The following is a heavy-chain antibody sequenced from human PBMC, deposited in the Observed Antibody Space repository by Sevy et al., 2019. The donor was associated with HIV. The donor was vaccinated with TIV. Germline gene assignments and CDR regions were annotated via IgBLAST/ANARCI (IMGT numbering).Heavy chain of an antibody. D-gene: IGHD3-10*01. Sequence: GESLKISCAASGFTFSNFGTNWVRQAPGKGLEWVSYISSSGTTIYYADSVKGRFTISRDNAKNSLYLQMNSLRDEDTAVYYCTRKFGYWGQGTLVTVSS. V-gene: IGHV3-48*02. J-gene: IGHJ4*02. CDR1: GFTFSNFG. CDR2: ISSSGTTI. CDR3: TRKFGY.